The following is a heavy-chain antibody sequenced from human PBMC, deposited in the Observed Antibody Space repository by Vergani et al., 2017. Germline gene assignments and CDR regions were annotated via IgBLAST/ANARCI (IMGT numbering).Heavy chain of an antibody. CDR2: ITAIGSA. D-gene: IGHD3-10*01. J-gene: IGHJ4*02. CDR1: GGSLSGYF. CDR3: ASRRPRLNLGSKSNAGTFDS. V-gene: IGHV4-34*02. Sequence: QVHLQQRGAGVLKPSGTLSLTCGVIGGSLSGYFWSWIRQSPGRGLEWIVEITAIGSAKYSPSATSRVTISVDTSRGEFTLTVTSVTAADTGLYFCASRRPRLNLGSKSNAGTFDSWGQGTLVTVSS.